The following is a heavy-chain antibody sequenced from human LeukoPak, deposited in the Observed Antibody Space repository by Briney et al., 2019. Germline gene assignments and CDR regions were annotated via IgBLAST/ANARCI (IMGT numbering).Heavy chain of an antibody. CDR1: GGSISNYY. CDR2: IYYSGST. CDR3: ARGRSGSYHSPFDY. J-gene: IGHJ4*02. D-gene: IGHD1-26*01. V-gene: IGHV4-59*13. Sequence: SETLSLTCTVSGGSISNYYWSWIRQPPGKGLEWIGYIYYSGSTNYNPSLESRVTISVDTSKNQFSLKLDSVTAADTAVYYCARGRSGSYHSPFDYGGQGTLVTVSS.